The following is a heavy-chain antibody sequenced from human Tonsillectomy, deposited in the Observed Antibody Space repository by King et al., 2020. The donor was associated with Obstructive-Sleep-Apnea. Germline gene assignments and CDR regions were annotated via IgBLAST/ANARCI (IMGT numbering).Heavy chain of an antibody. Sequence: VQLVESGGGLVEPGGCLRLSCVGSGFTFRSYSMNWVRQPPGKGLGWLSYFISVRTAIIYADSVSGRFTLSRDEATTSLYLQMNSLRPEDTAVYYCARDRDWSFDNWGQGTLVTVSS. CDR2: FISVRTAI. V-gene: IGHV3-48*01. CDR1: GFTFRSYS. CDR3: ARDRDWSFDN. D-gene: IGHD3-9*01. J-gene: IGHJ4*02.